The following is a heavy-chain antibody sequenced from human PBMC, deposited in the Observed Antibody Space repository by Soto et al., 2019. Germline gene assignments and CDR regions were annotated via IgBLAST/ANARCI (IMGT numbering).Heavy chain of an antibody. J-gene: IGHJ5*01. D-gene: IGHD2-15*01. CDR2: ISAYNGNT. V-gene: IGHV1-18*01. CDR1: GYTFTSYG. Sequence: GASVKVSCKASGYTFTSYGISWVRQAPGQGLEWMGWISAYNGNTNYAQKLQGRVTMTTDTSTSTAYMELRSLRSDDTAVYYCARVSGSSGVVVVAATPVWFDSWGQGTLVTVSS. CDR3: ARVSGSSGVVVVAATPVWFDS.